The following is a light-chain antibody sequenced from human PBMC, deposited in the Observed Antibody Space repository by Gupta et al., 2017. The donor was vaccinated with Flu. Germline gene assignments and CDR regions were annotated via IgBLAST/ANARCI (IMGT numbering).Light chain of an antibody. CDR2: GNS. J-gene: IGLJ2*01. V-gene: IGLV1-40*01. CDR3: QSYDFSLSGPV. Sequence: QSVLTQPPSVSGAPGQRITISCTGSSSNIGAHYDVPWYQQIPGTAPKLLIYGNSDRPSGVPDRFSGSKSGTSASLAITGLQAEDEADYYCQSYDFSLSGPVFGGGTKLTVL. CDR1: SSNIGAHYD.